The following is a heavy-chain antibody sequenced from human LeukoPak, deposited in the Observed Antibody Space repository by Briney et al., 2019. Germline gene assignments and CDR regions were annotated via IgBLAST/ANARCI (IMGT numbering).Heavy chain of an antibody. CDR2: IYYSGST. CDR3: ARTTEGYCRGRSCYSYYYYMDV. D-gene: IGHD2-15*01. Sequence: SETLSLTCTVSGGSLSSYYWSWIRQPPGKGLEWIGYIYYSGSTNYNPSLKRRVTISVDTSKNQFSLKLSSVTAADTAVYYCARTTEGYCRGRSCYSYYYYMDVWGKGTTVTVSS. V-gene: IGHV4-59*01. J-gene: IGHJ6*03. CDR1: GGSLSSYY.